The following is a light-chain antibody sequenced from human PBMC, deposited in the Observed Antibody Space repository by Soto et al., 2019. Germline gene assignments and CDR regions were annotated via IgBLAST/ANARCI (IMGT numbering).Light chain of an antibody. CDR3: QQFTSYPYT. CDR2: AAS. CDR1: QAISDS. Sequence: QLTQSPSSLSASVGDRVTITCRARQAISDSLVWYQQNPGQAPKLLIYAASTLQSGVPSRFSGSGSGTDFTLTISSLHPTDYATYYCQQFTSYPYTFGQGTKLEI. V-gene: IGKV1-9*01. J-gene: IGKJ2*01.